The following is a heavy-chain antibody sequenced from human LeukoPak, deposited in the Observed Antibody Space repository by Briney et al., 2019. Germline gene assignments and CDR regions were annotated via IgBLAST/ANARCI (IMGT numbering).Heavy chain of an antibody. CDR1: GGSISSSSYY. V-gene: IGHV4-39*01. J-gene: IGHJ4*02. D-gene: IGHD3-22*01. Sequence: SETLSLTCTVSGGSISSSSYYWGWIRQPRGKGLEWVGSIYYTGSTYYNPSLKSRVTISVDTSKSQFSLNLSSVTAADTAVYYCATQYYYDTSGYSPFDYWGQGTLVTVSS. CDR3: ATQYYYDTSGYSPFDY. CDR2: IYYTGST.